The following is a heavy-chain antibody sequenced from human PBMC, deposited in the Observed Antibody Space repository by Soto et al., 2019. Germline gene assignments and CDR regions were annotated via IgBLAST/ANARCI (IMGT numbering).Heavy chain of an antibody. CDR1: GYTFTSYG. CDR3: ARVHWDFWSGYYYNWFDP. V-gene: IGHV1-18*04. J-gene: IGHJ5*02. D-gene: IGHD3-3*01. Sequence: VASVKVSCKASGYTFTSYGISWVRQAPGQGLEWMGWISAYNGNTNYAQKLQGRVTMTTDTSTSTAYMELRSLRSDDTAVYYCARVHWDFWSGYYYNWFDPWGQGTLVTVYS. CDR2: ISAYNGNT.